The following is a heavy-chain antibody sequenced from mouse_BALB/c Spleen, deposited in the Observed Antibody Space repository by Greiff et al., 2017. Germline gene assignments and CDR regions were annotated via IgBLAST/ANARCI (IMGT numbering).Heavy chain of an antibody. CDR1: GFTFTDYY. Sequence: EVQLVESGGGLVQPGGSLRLSCATSGFTFTDYYMSWVRQPPGKALEWLGFIRNKANGYTTEYSASVKGRFTISRDNSQSILYLQMNTLRAEDSATYYCARDYGNSFAYWGQGTLVTVSA. CDR2: IRNKANGYTT. CDR3: ARDYGNSFAY. J-gene: IGHJ3*01. V-gene: IGHV7-3*02. D-gene: IGHD2-1*01.